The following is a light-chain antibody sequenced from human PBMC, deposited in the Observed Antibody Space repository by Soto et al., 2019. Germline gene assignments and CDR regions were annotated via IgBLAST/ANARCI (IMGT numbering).Light chain of an antibody. Sequence: QSVLTQPPSASGSPGQSVTISCAGTINDVGGYNYVSWYQQHPGKVPQLMIYQVTKRPSGVPDRFSASKSDTTASLIISGLQAEDEGDYYCMSYAGGNRFVFGTGTKLTVL. V-gene: IGLV2-8*01. J-gene: IGLJ1*01. CDR3: MSYAGGNRFV. CDR1: INDVGGYNY. CDR2: QVT.